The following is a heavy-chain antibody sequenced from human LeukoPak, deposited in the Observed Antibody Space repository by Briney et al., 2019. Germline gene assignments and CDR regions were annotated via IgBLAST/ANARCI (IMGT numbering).Heavy chain of an antibody. V-gene: IGHV4-61*02. CDR2: IYTSGST. CDR3: ARDDGPPTPEGQDY. D-gene: IGHD2-15*01. J-gene: IGHJ4*02. Sequence: SQTLSLTCTVSGVSISSGSYYWSWIRQPAGKGLEWIGRIYTSGSTNYNPSLKSRVTISVDTSKNQFSLKLSSVTAADTAVYYCARDDGPPTPEGQDYWGQGTLVTVSS. CDR1: GVSISSGSYY.